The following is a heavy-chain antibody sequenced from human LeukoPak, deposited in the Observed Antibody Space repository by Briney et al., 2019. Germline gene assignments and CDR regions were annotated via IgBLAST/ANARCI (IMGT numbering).Heavy chain of an antibody. D-gene: IGHD6-13*01. CDR2: FYYSGST. V-gene: IGHV4-39*01. CDR3: ARRSSSWYSKIDS. Sequence: SETLSLTCTVSGGSISSSSYYWGWIRQPPGKGLEWIGNFYYSGSTYYNPSLKSRVTISEDTSKNQFSLKLSSVTAADTAVYYCARRSSSWYSKIDSWGQGTLVTVSS. J-gene: IGHJ4*02. CDR1: GGSISSSSYY.